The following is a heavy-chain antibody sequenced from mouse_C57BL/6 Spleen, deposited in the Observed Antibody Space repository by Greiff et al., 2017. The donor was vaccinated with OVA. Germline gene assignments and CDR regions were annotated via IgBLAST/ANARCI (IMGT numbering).Heavy chain of an antibody. Sequence: VHVKQSGAELVKPGASVKLSCTASGFNIKDYYMHWVKQRTEQGLEWIGRIDPEDGETKYAPKFQGKATITADTSSNTAYLQLSSLTSEDTAVYYCVSRGYYGSSPLDYWGQGTTLTVSS. D-gene: IGHD1-1*01. J-gene: IGHJ2*01. CDR1: GFNIKDYY. CDR2: IDPEDGET. CDR3: VSRGYYGSSPLDY. V-gene: IGHV14-2*01.